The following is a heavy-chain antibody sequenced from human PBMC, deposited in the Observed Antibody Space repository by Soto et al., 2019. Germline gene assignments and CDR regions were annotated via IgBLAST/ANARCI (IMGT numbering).Heavy chain of an antibody. V-gene: IGHV3-30-3*01. CDR1: GFTFSSYA. CDR2: ISYDGSNK. D-gene: IGHD2-2*01. CDR3: ARVPATAKRYYYYYYGMDV. J-gene: IGHJ6*02. Sequence: GGSLRLSCAASGFTFSSYAMHWVRQAPGKGLEWVAVISYDGSNKYYADSVKGRFTISRDNSKNTLYLQMNSLRAEDTAVYYCARVPATAKRYYYYYYGMDVWGQGATVTVSS.